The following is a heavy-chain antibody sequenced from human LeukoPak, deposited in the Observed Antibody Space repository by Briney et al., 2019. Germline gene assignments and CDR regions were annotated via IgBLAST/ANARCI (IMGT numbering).Heavy chain of an antibody. J-gene: IGHJ6*03. V-gene: IGHV4-59*08. D-gene: IGHD6-13*01. CDR3: ARVYSGSSWDYYYYMDV. CDR1: DDSITMYY. CDR2: VDHTGST. Sequence: SETLSLTCSVSDDSITMYYWTWIRQPPGKGLEWIGYVDHTGSTNFNPSLNGRVSISRDTTKNLFSLKLRSLTAADTAVYYCARVYSGSSWDYYYYMDVWGKGTTVTVSS.